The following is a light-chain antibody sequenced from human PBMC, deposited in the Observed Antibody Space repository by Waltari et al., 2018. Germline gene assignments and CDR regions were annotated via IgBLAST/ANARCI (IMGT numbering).Light chain of an antibody. CDR3: HQRSNWPLT. CDR1: QSVDTY. CDR2: DAS. J-gene: IGKJ4*01. Sequence: EIVLTQSPATLSLSPGERATLSCRASQSVDTYLAWYQHKPGQVPRLLIYDASNRATGIPARFSGSVSGADFTLIISSLEPEDFAVYYCHQRSNWPLTFGGGTKVEIK. V-gene: IGKV3-11*01.